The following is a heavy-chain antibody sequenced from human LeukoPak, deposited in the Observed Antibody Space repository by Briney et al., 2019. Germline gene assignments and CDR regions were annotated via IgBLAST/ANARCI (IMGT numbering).Heavy chain of an antibody. CDR3: ARVQGQWLVRYYYYYYGMDV. Sequence: GGSLRLSCAASGFTFSSYSMNWVRQAPGKGLVWVSRINSDGSSTSYADSVKGRFTISRDNAKNTLYLQMNSLRAEDTAVYYCARVQGQWLVRYYYYYYGMDVWGQGTTVTVSS. D-gene: IGHD6-19*01. CDR2: INSDGSST. V-gene: IGHV3-74*01. CDR1: GFTFSSYS. J-gene: IGHJ6*02.